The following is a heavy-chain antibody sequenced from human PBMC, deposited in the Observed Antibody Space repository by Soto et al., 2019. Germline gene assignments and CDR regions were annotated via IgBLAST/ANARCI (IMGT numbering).Heavy chain of an antibody. J-gene: IGHJ6*02. V-gene: IGHV4-34*01. Sequence: SETLSLTCPVYGGSFSGYYWSWIRQPPRKGLEWIGEINHSGSTNYNPALNSRVTIAVDASKNQFSLKLGSVTVADTAVYYCARGRYSGSWYSHYGMDVWGQGTMVTVSS. CDR1: GGSFSGYY. D-gene: IGHD6-13*01. CDR2: INHSGST. CDR3: ARGRYSGSWYSHYGMDV.